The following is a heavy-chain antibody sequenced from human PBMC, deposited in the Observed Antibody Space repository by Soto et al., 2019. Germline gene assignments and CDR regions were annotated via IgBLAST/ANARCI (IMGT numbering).Heavy chain of an antibody. Sequence: GAALKFSCKTSGYTFTNHGINWVRQAPGQGLEWMGWINPYNANTNYAQKLQGRVTMTTDTSTSTAYMDLRSLTSDDTAVYYCARDRVAGIWGGAFDIWGQGTMVTVSS. D-gene: IGHD3-16*01. V-gene: IGHV1-18*04. CDR1: GYTFTNHG. J-gene: IGHJ3*02. CDR3: ARDRVAGIWGGAFDI. CDR2: INPYNANT.